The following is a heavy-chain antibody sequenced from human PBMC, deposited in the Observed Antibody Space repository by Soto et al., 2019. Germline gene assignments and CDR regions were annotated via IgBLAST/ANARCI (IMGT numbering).Heavy chain of an antibody. CDR1: GGSFSGYY. CDR2: INHSGST. V-gene: IGHV4-34*01. J-gene: IGHJ6*03. CDR3: ARELELSGYYYYYMDV. Sequence: SETLSLTCAVYGGSFSGYYWSWIRQPPGKGLEWIGEINHSGSTNYNPSLKGRVTISVDTSKNQFSLKLSSVTAADTAVYYCARELELSGYYYYYMDVWGKGTTVTVSS. D-gene: IGHD1-7*01.